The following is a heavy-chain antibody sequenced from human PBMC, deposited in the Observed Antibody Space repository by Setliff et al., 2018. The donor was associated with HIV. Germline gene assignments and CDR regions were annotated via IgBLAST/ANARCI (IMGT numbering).Heavy chain of an antibody. CDR3: ALASIVSAARWNH. V-gene: IGHV1-2*02. D-gene: IGHD1-26*01. CDR1: GYTFSGYY. CDR2: INPNSGAT. J-gene: IGHJ4*02. Sequence: ASVKVSCKTSGYTFSGYYLHWVRRAPGRGLEWMGWINPNSGATNYARNFQGRVTMTRDTSISTAYMDLSSLTSDDTAVYYCALASIVSAARWNHWGRGTLVTVSS.